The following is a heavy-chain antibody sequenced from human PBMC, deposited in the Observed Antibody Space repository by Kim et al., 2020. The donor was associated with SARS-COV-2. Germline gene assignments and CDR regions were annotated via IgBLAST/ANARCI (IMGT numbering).Heavy chain of an antibody. V-gene: IGHV3-30*18. D-gene: IGHD3-10*01. Sequence: GGSLRLSCAASGFIFNSYAMHWVRQGPGKGLEWVAVISYDGSNKYYADSVKGRFTISRDNSKNTVHLEMDSLRDEDTAVYYCAKRIGDGSRRALEYWGQGALVTVSS. CDR1: GFIFNSYA. J-gene: IGHJ4*02. CDR3: AKRIGDGSRRALEY. CDR2: ISYDGSNK.